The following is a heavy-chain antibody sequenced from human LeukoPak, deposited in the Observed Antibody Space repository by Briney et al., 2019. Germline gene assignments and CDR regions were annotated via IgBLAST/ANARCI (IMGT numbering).Heavy chain of an antibody. CDR3: ARGRGSSWYYFDS. J-gene: IGHJ4*02. D-gene: IGHD6-13*01. CDR1: GGSISSYY. Sequence: PSETLSHTCTVSGGSISSYYWSWVRQPAGKGLEWIGRIYASGNTNYNPSLKGRVTMTVDTSKNRFSLNLSSVTAADTAVYYCARGRGSSWYYFDSWGQGTLVTVSS. V-gene: IGHV4-4*07. CDR2: IYASGNT.